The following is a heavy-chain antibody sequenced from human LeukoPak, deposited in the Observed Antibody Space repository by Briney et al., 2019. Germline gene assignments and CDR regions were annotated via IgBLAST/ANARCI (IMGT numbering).Heavy chain of an antibody. CDR3: ARDELAGTGGDY. D-gene: IGHD6-19*01. CDR2: ISYDGSNK. Sequence: GGSLRLSCAASEFTFSSYAMQWVRQAPGKGLEWVAVISYDGSNKYYADSVKGRFTISRDNSKNTLYLQLNSLRAEDTAVYYCARDELAGTGGDYWGQGTLVTVSS. CDR1: EFTFSSYA. V-gene: IGHV3-30-3*01. J-gene: IGHJ4*02.